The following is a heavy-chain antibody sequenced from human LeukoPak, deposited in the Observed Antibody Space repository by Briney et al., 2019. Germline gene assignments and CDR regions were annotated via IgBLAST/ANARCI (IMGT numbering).Heavy chain of an antibody. CDR3: ARDGSSGWSQSGWFDP. CDR1: GYTFTSYG. CDR2: ISAYNGNT. V-gene: IGHV1-18*01. Sequence: ASVKVSCKASGYTFTSYGISWVRQAPGQGLEWMGWISAYNGNTNYAQKLQGRVTMTTDTSTSTAYMELRSLRSDDTAVYYCARDGSSGWSQSGWFDPWGQGTLVTVSS. D-gene: IGHD6-19*01. J-gene: IGHJ5*02.